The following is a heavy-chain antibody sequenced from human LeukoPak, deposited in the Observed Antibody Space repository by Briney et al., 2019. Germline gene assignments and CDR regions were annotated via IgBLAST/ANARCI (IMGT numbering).Heavy chain of an antibody. CDR1: GGSISSSN. CDR2: TSSSDAGT. D-gene: IGHD2-21*01. Sequence: LSLTCAVSGGSISSSNWWSWIRQPPGKGLEWVAATSSSDAGTYHADSVRGRFTISRDNSKNTLYLQMNSLRAEDAAVYFCAKAPVTSCRGAYCYPFDSWGQGTLVTVSS. CDR3: AKAPVTSCRGAYCYPFDS. V-gene: IGHV3-23*01. J-gene: IGHJ4*02.